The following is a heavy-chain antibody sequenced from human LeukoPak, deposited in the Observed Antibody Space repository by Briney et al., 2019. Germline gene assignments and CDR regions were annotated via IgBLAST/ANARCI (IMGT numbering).Heavy chain of an antibody. CDR1: GGSSSGYY. D-gene: IGHD3-10*01. J-gene: IGHJ5*02. V-gene: IGHV4-34*01. CDR2: INHSGST. Sequence: SETLSLTCAVYGGSSSGYYWSWIRQPPGKGLEWIGEINHSGSTNYNPSLKSRVTISVDTSKNQFSLKLSSVTAADTAVYYCARKIMVRAHRGWFDPWGQGTLVTVSS. CDR3: ARKIMVRAHRGWFDP.